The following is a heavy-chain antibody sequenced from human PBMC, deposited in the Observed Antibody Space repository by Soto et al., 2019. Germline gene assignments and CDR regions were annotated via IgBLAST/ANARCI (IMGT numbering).Heavy chain of an antibody. D-gene: IGHD2-2*01. V-gene: IGHV1-2*02. CDR3: ARERYQVISDGMDV. J-gene: IGHJ6*02. CDR2: INPQTGGT. CDR1: GYTFTGYY. Sequence: GASVKVSCKASGYTFTGYYIYWVREAPGQGLEWMGWINPQTGGTSYAQKFQGRVTLSRDTSINTAYLELSRLTFDDAAVYFCARERYQVISDGMDVWGQGTTVTVSS.